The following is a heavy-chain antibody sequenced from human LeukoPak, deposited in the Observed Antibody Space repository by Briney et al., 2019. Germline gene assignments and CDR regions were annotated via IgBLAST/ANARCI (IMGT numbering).Heavy chain of an antibody. D-gene: IGHD6-13*01. J-gene: IGHJ4*02. CDR3: ARAAVAAAGIKGGSDY. CDR2: ISAYNGNT. Sequence: ASVKVSCKASGYTFTSYGIGWVRKAPGQGLEWMGWISAYNGNTNYAQKLQGRVTMTTDTSTSTAYMELRSLRSDDTAVYYCARAAVAAAGIKGGSDYWGQGTLVTVSS. CDR1: GYTFTSYG. V-gene: IGHV1-18*01.